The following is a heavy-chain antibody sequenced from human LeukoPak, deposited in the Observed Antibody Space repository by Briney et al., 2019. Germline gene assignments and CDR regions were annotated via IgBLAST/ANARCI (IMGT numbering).Heavy chain of an antibody. Sequence: VAVSLKKKLMWVSRINSDGSTTYYADSVKGRFTISRDNAKNTLLLQMNSLRAEGTAVYYCVWRSPPAGWGQGTLVTVSS. J-gene: IGHJ4*02. CDR2: INSDGSTT. CDR3: VWRSPPAG. D-gene: IGHD3-3*01. V-gene: IGHV3-74*01.